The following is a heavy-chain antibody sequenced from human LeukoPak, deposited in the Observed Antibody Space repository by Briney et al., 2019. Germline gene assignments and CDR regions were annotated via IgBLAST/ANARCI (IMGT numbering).Heavy chain of an antibody. Sequence: ASVKVSCKASGYTFTSYYMHWVRQAPGQGLEWMGIINPSGGSTSYAQKFQGRVTMTRDTSKNQFSLKLSSVTAADTAVYYCAREDQWDLRFDPWGQGTLVTVSS. D-gene: IGHD1-26*01. CDR3: AREDQWDLRFDP. CDR2: INPSGGST. CDR1: GYTFTSYY. J-gene: IGHJ5*02. V-gene: IGHV1-46*01.